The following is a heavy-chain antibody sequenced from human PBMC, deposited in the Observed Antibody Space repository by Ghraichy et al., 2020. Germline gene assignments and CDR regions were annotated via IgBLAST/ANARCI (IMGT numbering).Heavy chain of an antibody. J-gene: IGHJ2*01. D-gene: IGHD4-17*01. CDR2: MNPNSGNT. V-gene: IGHV1-8*01. CDR3: ASPLNDYGDRRYFDL. Sequence: ASVKVSCKASGYTFTSYDINWVRQATGQGLEWMGWMNPNSGNTGYAQKFQGRVTMTRNTSISTAYMELSSLRSEDTTVYYCASPLNDYGDRRYFDLWGRGTLVTVSS. CDR1: GYTFTSYD.